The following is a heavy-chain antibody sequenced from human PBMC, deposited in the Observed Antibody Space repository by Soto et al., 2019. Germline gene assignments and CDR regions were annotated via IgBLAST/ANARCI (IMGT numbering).Heavy chain of an antibody. J-gene: IGHJ6*02. Sequence: PGGSLRLSCAASGFTFSSYEMNWVRQAPGKGLEWVSYISSSGSTIYYADSVKGRFTISRDNAKNSLYLQMNSLRAEDTAVYYCARDHNYDFWGGYPWDYYYGMDVWGQGTTVTVSS. CDR1: GFTFSSYE. V-gene: IGHV3-48*03. CDR3: ARDHNYDFWGGYPWDYYYGMDV. CDR2: ISSSGSTI. D-gene: IGHD3-3*01.